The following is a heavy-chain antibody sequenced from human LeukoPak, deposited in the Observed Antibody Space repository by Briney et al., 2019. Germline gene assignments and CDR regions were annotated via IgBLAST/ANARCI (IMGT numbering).Heavy chain of an antibody. CDR2: ISGSGGSP. J-gene: IGHJ4*02. CDR1: GFTFSSYA. Sequence: GGSLRLSCAASGFTFSSYAMSWVRQAPGKGLWWVSAISGSGGSPYYADSVKGRFTISRDNSKNTLSLQRTRWRAEATALYYCSKDLVLVGGVDYWGEEALVTVS. CDR3: SKDLVLVGGVDY. D-gene: IGHD2-8*02. V-gene: IGHV3-23*01.